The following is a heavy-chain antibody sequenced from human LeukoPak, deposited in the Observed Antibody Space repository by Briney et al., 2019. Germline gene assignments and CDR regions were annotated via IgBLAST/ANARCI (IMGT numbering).Heavy chain of an antibody. Sequence: VGSLRLSCAGSGFTFSSYWMSWVRQAPGKGLEWVANIKHAGGEKYYVDSLKVRFTISRDNAKNSLYLQMNSLRAEDTAVYYCERDRIAAVGLDYWDRGTLVTVSA. CDR2: IKHAGGEK. CDR3: ERDRIAAVGLDY. J-gene: IGHJ4*02. CDR1: GFTFSSYW. D-gene: IGHD6-13*01. V-gene: IGHV3-7*01.